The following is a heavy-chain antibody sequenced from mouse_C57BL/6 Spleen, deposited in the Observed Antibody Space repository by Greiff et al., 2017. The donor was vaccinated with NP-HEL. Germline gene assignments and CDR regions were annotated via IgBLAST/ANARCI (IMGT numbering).Heavy chain of an antibody. Sequence: EVQLQQSGPELVKPGASVKISCKASGYTFTDYYMNWVKQSHGKSLEWIGDINPNNGGTSYNQKFKGKATLTVDKSSSTAYMELRSLTSEDSAVYYCARFAPIYYGNYADWYFDVWGTGTTVTVSS. V-gene: IGHV1-26*01. CDR2: INPNNGGT. J-gene: IGHJ1*03. CDR1: GYTFTDYY. D-gene: IGHD2-1*01. CDR3: ARFAPIYYGNYADWYFDV.